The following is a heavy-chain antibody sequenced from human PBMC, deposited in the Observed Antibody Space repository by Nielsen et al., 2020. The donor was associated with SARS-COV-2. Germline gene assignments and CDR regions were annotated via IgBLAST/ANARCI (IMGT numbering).Heavy chain of an antibody. V-gene: IGHV4-31*03. CDR3: ARGGWAREGGYYYYYYMDV. CDR1: GASIGNGNYY. J-gene: IGHJ6*03. Sequence: SETLSLTCTVSGASIGNGNYYWNRIRQRPGKGLEWIGYIYHSGGTYYNPSLKSRLTISVDTSENQFSLNVTSVTAADTAVYYCARGGWAREGGYYYYYYMDVWGKGTTVTVSS. D-gene: IGHD1-26*01. CDR2: IYHSGGT.